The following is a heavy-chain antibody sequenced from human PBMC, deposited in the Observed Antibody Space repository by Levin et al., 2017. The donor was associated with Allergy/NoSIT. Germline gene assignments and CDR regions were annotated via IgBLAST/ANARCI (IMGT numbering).Heavy chain of an antibody. Sequence: GESLKISCAASGFTFSSYAMHWVRQAPGKGLEWVAVISYDGSNKYYADSVKGRCTISRDNSKNTLYLQMNSLRAEDTAVYYCARANEGLYDYVWGSYRYPGVESYFDYWGQGTLVTVSS. D-gene: IGHD3-16*02. CDR3: ARANEGLYDYVWGSYRYPGVESYFDY. V-gene: IGHV3-30-3*01. J-gene: IGHJ4*02. CDR2: ISYDGSNK. CDR1: GFTFSSYA.